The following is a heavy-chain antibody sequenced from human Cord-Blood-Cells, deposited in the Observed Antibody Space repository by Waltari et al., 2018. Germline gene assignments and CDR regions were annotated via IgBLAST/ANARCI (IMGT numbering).Heavy chain of an antibody. CDR1: GGTFSSYA. CDR2: IIPIFGTA. D-gene: IGHD2-8*01. J-gene: IGHJ1*01. V-gene: IGHV1-69*12. Sequence: QVQLVQSGAEVKKPGSSVKGSCKASGGTFSSYAISWVRQAPGQGLGWMGGIIPIFGTANYAQKFQGRVTITADESTSTAYMELSSLRSEDTAVYYCARTPLGYCTNGVCYAEYFQHWGQGTLVTVSS. CDR3: ARTPLGYCTNGVCYAEYFQH.